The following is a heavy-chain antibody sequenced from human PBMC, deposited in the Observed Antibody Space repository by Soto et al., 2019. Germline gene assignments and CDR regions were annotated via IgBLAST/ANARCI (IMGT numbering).Heavy chain of an antibody. J-gene: IGHJ4*02. D-gene: IGHD6-19*01. CDR1: GYTFTSFD. V-gene: IGHV1-8*01. Sequence: QVQLVQSGAEVKKPGASVKVSCKASGYTFTSFDINWVRQATGQGLEWMGWMNPNSGNTGYAQKFQGRVNMTRNTSISTTYMELSRLKSEDTAVYYCARAYSWGVAVAGTWGQGTLVTVSS. CDR3: ARAYSWGVAVAGT. CDR2: MNPNSGNT.